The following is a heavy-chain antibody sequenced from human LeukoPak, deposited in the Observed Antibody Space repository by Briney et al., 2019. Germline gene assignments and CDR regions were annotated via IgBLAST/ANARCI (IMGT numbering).Heavy chain of an antibody. D-gene: IGHD4-23*01. CDR3: ATRVVTFDY. V-gene: IGHV4-34*01. CDR1: GGSFSDYY. J-gene: IGHJ4*02. Sequence: PSETLSLTCAVYGGSFSDYYWRWIRQPPGKGLEWIGEIDHSGRTNQNPSLKSRVTISVDTSKNQFSLRLSSVTAADTAVYYCATRVVTFDYWGQGTLVTVSS. CDR2: IDHSGRT.